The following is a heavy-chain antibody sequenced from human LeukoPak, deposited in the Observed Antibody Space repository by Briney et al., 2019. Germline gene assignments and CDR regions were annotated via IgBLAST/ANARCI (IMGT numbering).Heavy chain of an antibody. CDR1: GYTFTSYY. D-gene: IGHD3-10*01. CDR2: INPSGGSI. Sequence: ASVKVSCKASGYTFTSYYMHWVRQAPGQGLEWMGIINPSGGSISYAQKFKGRVTMTRDTSTSTVYMGLSSLRSEDTAVYYCARDRKYYGSGSYSPAYDFDYWGQGTLVTVSS. V-gene: IGHV1-46*01. J-gene: IGHJ4*02. CDR3: ARDRKYYGSGSYSPAYDFDY.